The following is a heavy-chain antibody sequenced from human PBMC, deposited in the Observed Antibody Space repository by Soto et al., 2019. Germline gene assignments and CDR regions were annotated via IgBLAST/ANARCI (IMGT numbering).Heavy chain of an antibody. CDR2: IRQDGSET. J-gene: IGHJ4*02. CDR3: VRGCNSAHCAYFFDL. Sequence: EVQLVESGGGLVQPGGSLGLSCAASGFTFSTYWMSWVRQAPGKGLEWVATIRQDGSETHFIDSVKGRFTISRDNAKNYLYLQMNSLRTEDTAVFYCVRGCNSAHCAYFFDLWGQRTMVIVSS. CDR1: GFTFSTYW. D-gene: IGHD1-26*01. V-gene: IGHV3-7*01.